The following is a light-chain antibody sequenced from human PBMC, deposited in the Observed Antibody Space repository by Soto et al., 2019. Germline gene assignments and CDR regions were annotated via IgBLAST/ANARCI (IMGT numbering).Light chain of an antibody. V-gene: IGKV1-33*01. CDR3: QQHDNLPTYT. CDR2: RAS. J-gene: IGKJ2*01. CDR1: QDISNY. Sequence: DIQMTQSPSSLSASVGDRVTITCQASQDISNYLNWYQQKPGKAPKLLIYRASNLETGVPCRFSGSGSGTDFTLTISSLQPEDFATYDCQQHDNLPTYTFGQGTKVDMK.